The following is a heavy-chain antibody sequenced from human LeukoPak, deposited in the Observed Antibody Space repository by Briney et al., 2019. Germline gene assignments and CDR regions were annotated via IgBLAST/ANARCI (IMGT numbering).Heavy chain of an antibody. CDR2: IWYDGNNK. Sequence: GGSLGLSCAASGFTFSSYGMHWVRQAPGKGLEWVAVIWYDGNNKYYADSVKGRFTISRDNFKNTLSLQMNSLGAEDTAVYYCARDRGMDVWGQGTTVTVSS. CDR1: GFTFSSYG. CDR3: ARDRGMDV. J-gene: IGHJ6*02. V-gene: IGHV3-33*01.